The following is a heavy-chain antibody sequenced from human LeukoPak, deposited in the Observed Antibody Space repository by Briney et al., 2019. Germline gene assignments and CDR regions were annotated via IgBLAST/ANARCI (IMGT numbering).Heavy chain of an antibody. J-gene: IGHJ4*02. Sequence: ASVKISCKASGYTFTDYYINWLQQAPGKGLEWMGRLNPEDGETTFSEKFQGRVALTADPSTDTVYMEMTSLRSEDTAVYSCELFVGVVSGVAPNDYWGQGTLVAVSS. CDR2: LNPEDGET. D-gene: IGHD2-21*02. V-gene: IGHV1-69-2*01. CDR3: ELFVGVVSGVAPNDY. CDR1: GYTFTDYY.